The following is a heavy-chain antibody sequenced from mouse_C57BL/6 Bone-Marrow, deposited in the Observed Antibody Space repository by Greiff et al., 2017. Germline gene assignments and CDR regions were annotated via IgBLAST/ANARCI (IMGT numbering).Heavy chain of an antibody. D-gene: IGHD1-1*01. J-gene: IGHJ3*01. V-gene: IGHV1-62-2*01. CDR2: FYPGSGSI. CDR1: GYTFTEYT. CDR3: ARHEKLLRKGVVWFAY. Sequence: VQLQQSGAELVKPGASVKLSCKASGYTFTEYTIHWVKQRSGQGLEWIGWFYPGSGSIKYNEKFKDKATLTAGKSSSTVYMELSRLTSEDSAVYFCARHEKLLRKGVVWFAYWGQGTLVTVSA.